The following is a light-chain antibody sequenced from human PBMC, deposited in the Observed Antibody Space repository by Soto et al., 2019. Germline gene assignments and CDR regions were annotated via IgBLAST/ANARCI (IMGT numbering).Light chain of an antibody. Sequence: DIQMTQSPSSLSASVGDRVTITCRASQRIYTYLTWYQQRPGTAPKLLIYVASTLQSGVPSRFSGSGSGTDFTLTISSLQPEDFATYYCQQSLETPRTFGRGTKLEMK. CDR3: QQSLETPRT. V-gene: IGKV1-39*01. CDR1: QRIYTY. J-gene: IGKJ2*01. CDR2: VAS.